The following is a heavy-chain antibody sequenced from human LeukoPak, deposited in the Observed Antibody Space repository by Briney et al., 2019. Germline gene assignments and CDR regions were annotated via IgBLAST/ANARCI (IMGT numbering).Heavy chain of an antibody. CDR2: INPIGGTT. Sequence: WASVKVSCKASGYTFTSYYMHWVRQAPGQGLEWVGSINPIGGTTSYAQRFQGRVTMTRDTATTTVYMELSSLRSEDTAVYYCATASRHYDDSSGYLLDYWDQGTLVTVSS. CDR1: GYTFTSYY. CDR3: ATASRHYDDSSGYLLDY. J-gene: IGHJ4*02. D-gene: IGHD3-22*01. V-gene: IGHV1-46*01.